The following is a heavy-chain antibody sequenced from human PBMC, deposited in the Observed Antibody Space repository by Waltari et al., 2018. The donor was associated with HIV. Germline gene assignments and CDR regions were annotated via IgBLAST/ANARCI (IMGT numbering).Heavy chain of an antibody. CDR3: ARVFRGTVNYFDSRLGH. J-gene: IGHJ5*02. CDR2: TNPNSGGT. V-gene: IGHV1-2*02. D-gene: IGHD3-22*01. CDR1: GSTFLVYY. Sequence: QGQLVPSGAEVKKPPDSRTVPYKASGSTFLVYYMHWVRHGPGQGLEGMGWTNPNSGGTRYAEKFQGRVTMTRDTSISTAYMELSRLRFDDTAIYSCARVFRGTVNYFDSRLGHWGQGTLVTVSS.